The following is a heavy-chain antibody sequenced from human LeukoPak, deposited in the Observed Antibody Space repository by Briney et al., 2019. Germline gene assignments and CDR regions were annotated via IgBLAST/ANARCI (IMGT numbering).Heavy chain of an antibody. Sequence: GRTLRLSCAASGYTLCSYGTHWVRHARGKGLEWVAVISYDGSNKYYADSVDGRFTISRDNSKNTLYLQMNGLRAEDTAGYYCAKERGEGGDYWGQGTLVTVSS. CDR1: GYTLCSYG. J-gene: IGHJ4*02. CDR3: AKERGEGGDY. V-gene: IGHV3-30*18. CDR2: ISYDGSNK. D-gene: IGHD4-17*01.